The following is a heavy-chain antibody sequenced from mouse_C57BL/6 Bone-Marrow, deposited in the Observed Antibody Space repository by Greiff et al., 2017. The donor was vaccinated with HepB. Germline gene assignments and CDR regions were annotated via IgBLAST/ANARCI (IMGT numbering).Heavy chain of an antibody. Sequence: EVQLVESGGGLVQPGGSLSLSCAASGFTFTDYYISWVRQPPGKGLEWLGFIRNKANGYTTEYSASVKGRFTISRDNSQSILYLQMNALRAEDSATYYCARCRNWASDYWGQGTTLTVSS. V-gene: IGHV7-3*01. CDR3: ARCRNWASDY. D-gene: IGHD4-1*02. J-gene: IGHJ2*01. CDR1: GFTFTDYY. CDR2: IRNKANGYTT.